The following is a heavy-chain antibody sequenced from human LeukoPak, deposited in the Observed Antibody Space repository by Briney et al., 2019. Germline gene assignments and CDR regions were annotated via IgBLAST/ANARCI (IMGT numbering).Heavy chain of an antibody. CDR3: AKASWVSSADAVL. D-gene: IGHD3-16*01. Sequence: GGSLRLSCAASGFTFSNYAMSWVRRAPAGGLEWVSSLRGDGETFYADSVKGRFTLSRDHLRNTVYLQLNNLGLDDTAVYYCAKASWVSSADAVLWGQGTLVTVSS. V-gene: IGHV3-23*01. CDR1: GFTFSNYA. CDR2: LRGDGET. J-gene: IGHJ4*02.